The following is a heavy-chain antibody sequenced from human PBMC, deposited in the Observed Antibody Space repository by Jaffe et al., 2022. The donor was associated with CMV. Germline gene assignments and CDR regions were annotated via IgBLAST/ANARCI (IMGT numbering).Heavy chain of an antibody. V-gene: IGHV3-74*01. CDR2: INSDGSST. J-gene: IGHJ3*02. D-gene: IGHD3-3*01. CDR3: ARVHRLRFLEWFDAFDI. Sequence: EVQLVESGGGLVQPGGSLRLSCAASGFTFSSYWMHWVRQAPGKGLVWVSRINSDGSSTSYADSVKGRFTISRDNAKNTLYLQMNSLRAEDTAVYYCARVHRLRFLEWFDAFDIWGQGTMVTVSS. CDR1: GFTFSSYW.